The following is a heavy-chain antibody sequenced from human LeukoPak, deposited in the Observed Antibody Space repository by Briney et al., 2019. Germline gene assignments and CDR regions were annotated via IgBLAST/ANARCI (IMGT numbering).Heavy chain of an antibody. J-gene: IGHJ3*02. CDR2: IIPILGIA. Sequence: SVKVSCKASGGTFSSYAISWVRQAPGQGLEWMGRIIPILGIANYAQKFQGRVTITADKSTSTAYMELSSLRSEDTAVYYCASDSGYSYGYAYGAFDIWGQGTMVTVSS. D-gene: IGHD5-18*01. CDR3: ASDSGYSYGYAYGAFDI. CDR1: GGTFSSYA. V-gene: IGHV1-69*04.